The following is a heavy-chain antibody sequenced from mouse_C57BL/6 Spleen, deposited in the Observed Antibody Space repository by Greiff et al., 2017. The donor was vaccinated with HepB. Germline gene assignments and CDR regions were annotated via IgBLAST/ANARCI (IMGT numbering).Heavy chain of an antibody. D-gene: IGHD3-2*02. V-gene: IGHV5-16*01. CDR3: ARSSSGYVYYAMDY. CDR2: INYDGSST. J-gene: IGHJ4*01. CDR1: GFTFSDYY. Sequence: EVKLVESEGGLVQPGSSMKLSCTASGFTFSDYYMAWVRQVPEKGLEWVANINYDGSSTYYLDSLKSRFIISRDNAKNILYLQMSSLKSEDTATYYCARSSSGYVYYAMDYWGQGTSVTVSS.